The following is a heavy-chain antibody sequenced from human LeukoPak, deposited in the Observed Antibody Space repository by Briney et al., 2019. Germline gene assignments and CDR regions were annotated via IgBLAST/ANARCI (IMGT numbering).Heavy chain of an antibody. CDR2: INSDGSWT. CDR3: VSFYETY. J-gene: IGHJ4*02. Sequence: GMSLKLSCAASGFTFSSYGMHWVRQAPGKGLVWVSHINSDGSWTRYADSVKGRFTISKDNAKNTVYLQMNNLRAEDTAVYYCVSFYETYWGRGTLVTV. V-gene: IGHV3-74*01. D-gene: IGHD2-2*01. CDR1: GFTFSSYG.